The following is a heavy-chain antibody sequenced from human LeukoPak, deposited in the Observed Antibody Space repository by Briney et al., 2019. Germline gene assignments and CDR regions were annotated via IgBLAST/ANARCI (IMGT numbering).Heavy chain of an antibody. V-gene: IGHV4-34*01. CDR3: VYSNYYYYGMDV. Sequence: PSETLSLTCAVYGGSFSGYYWSWIRQPPGKGLEWIGEINHSGSTNYNPSLKSRVTISVDTSKNQFSLKLSSVTAADTAVYYCVYSNYYYYGMDVWGQGTTVTVSS. CDR2: INHSGST. D-gene: IGHD4-11*01. J-gene: IGHJ6*02. CDR1: GGSFSGYY.